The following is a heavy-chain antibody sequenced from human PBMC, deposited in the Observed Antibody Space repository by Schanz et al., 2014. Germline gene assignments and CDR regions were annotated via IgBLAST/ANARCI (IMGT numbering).Heavy chain of an antibody. D-gene: IGHD2-8*02. CDR2: ISDSGDTA. CDR1: GFTFTNYA. CDR3: AKTLFPGGTQTFGN. Sequence: EVQLVESGGGLVPPGGSLRLSCAASGFTFTNYAMSWVRQAPGKGLEWVSLISDSGDTAYYADSVKGRFTISRDNAKNSLYLEMNSLRAEDTAVYYCAKTLFPGGTQTFGNWGRGTLVTVSS. V-gene: IGHV3-23*04. J-gene: IGHJ4*02.